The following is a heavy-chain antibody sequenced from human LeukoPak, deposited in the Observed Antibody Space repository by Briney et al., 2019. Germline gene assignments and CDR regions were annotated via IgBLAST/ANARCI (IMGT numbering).Heavy chain of an antibody. J-gene: IGHJ5*02. CDR1: GYTFTSYD. CDR2: MNPDSGDT. V-gene: IGHV1-8*01. Sequence: GASVKVSCKASGYTFTSYDINWVRQGTGQGLEWMGWMNPDSGDTGYAQKFQGRVTMTRNTSISTAYMELSSLRSEDTAVYYCARGLNYDFWSGSNIPGGWFDPWGQGTLVTVSS. CDR3: ARGLNYDFWSGSNIPGGWFDP. D-gene: IGHD3-3*01.